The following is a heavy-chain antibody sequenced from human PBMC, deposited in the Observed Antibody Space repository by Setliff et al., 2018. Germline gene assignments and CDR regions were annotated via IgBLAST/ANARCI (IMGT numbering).Heavy chain of an antibody. CDR3: ARKSRNIVVVPADY. D-gene: IGHD2-2*01. CDR1: GGSFSGYY. V-gene: IGHV4-34*01. Sequence: SETLSLTCTVYGGSFSGYYWSWIRQPPGKGLEWIGEINHSGSTNYNPSLKSRVTISVDTSKNQFSLKLSSVTAADTAVYYCARKSRNIVVVPADYWGQGTLVTVSS. J-gene: IGHJ4*02. CDR2: INHSGST.